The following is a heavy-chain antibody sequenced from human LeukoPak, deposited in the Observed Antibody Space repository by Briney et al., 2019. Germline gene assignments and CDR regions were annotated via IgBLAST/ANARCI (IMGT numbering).Heavy chain of an antibody. Sequence: SETLSLTCTVSGGSISSYYWSWIRQPPGKGLEWIGYIYYSVSTNYNPSLKSRVTISVVTSKNQFSLKLSSVTAADTAVYYCARDRRRDAFDIWGQGTMVTVSS. CDR3: ARDRRRDAFDI. CDR2: IYYSVST. J-gene: IGHJ3*02. CDR1: GGSISSYY. V-gene: IGHV4-59*01.